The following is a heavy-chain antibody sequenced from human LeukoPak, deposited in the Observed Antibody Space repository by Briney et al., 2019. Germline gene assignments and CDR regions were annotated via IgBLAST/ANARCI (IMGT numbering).Heavy chain of an antibody. CDR1: GGTFSSYA. CDR3: ARDGRRTFGVVITYNWFDP. Sequence: ASVKVSSKASGGTFSSYAISWVRQAPGQGLEWMGGIIPIFGTANYAQKFQGRVTITADESTSTAYMELSSLRSEDTAVYYCARDGRRTFGVVITYNWFDPWGQGTLVTVSS. V-gene: IGHV1-69*13. J-gene: IGHJ5*02. CDR2: IIPIFGTA. D-gene: IGHD3-3*02.